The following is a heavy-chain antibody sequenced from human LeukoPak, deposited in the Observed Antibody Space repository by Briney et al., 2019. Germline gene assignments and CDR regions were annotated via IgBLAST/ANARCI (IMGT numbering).Heavy chain of an antibody. CDR2: IYYSGST. CDR1: GGSISGSISSYY. Sequence: SETLSLTCTVSGGSISGSISSYYWNWIRQPPGKGLEWIGYIYYSGSTNYNPSLKSRATISADTSQNQFSLKLSSMTAADMAVYYCASRKLGNDYWGQGTLVTVSS. V-gene: IGHV4-61*01. D-gene: IGHD7-27*01. J-gene: IGHJ4*02. CDR3: ASRKLGNDY.